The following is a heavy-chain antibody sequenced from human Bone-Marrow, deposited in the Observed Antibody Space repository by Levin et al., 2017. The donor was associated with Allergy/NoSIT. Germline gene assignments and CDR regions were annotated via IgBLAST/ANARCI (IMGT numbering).Heavy chain of an antibody. V-gene: IGHV2-5*02. CDR2: IYWDDDK. CDR3: AHNDYSSLHYYDDGMDV. D-gene: IGHD2-15*01. Sequence: SGPTLVKPTQTLTLTCTFSGFSLSTSGVGVGWIRQPPGKALEWLALIYWDDDKRYSPSLKSRLTITKDTSKNQVVLTMTNMDPVDTATYYCAHNDYSSLHYYDDGMDVWGQGTTVTVSS. CDR1: GFSLSTSGVG. J-gene: IGHJ6*02.